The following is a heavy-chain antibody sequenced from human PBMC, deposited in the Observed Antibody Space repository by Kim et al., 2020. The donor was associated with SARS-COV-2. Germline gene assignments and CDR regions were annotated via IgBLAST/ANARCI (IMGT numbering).Heavy chain of an antibody. CDR2: ISWNSGSI. D-gene: IGHD3-10*01. CDR1: GFTFDDYA. J-gene: IGHJ6*02. V-gene: IGHV3-9*01. Sequence: GGSLRLSCAASGFTFDDYAMHWVRQAPGKGLEWVSGISWNSGSIGYADSVKGRFTISRDNAKNSLYLQMNSLRAEDTALYYCARLCGSGIWFGEFPRPPGEDYGMDGWGQGTTVTVSS. CDR3: ARLCGSGIWFGEFPRPPGEDYGMDG.